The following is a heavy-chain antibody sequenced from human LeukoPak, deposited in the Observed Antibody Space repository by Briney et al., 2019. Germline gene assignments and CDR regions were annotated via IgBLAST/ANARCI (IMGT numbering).Heavy chain of an antibody. Sequence: GGSLRLSCAASGFTFSSYAMHWVRQAPGKGLEWVAVISYDGSNKYYADPVKGRFTISRDNSKNTLYLQMNSLRAEDTAVYYCARERQWLANYYYMDVWGKGTTVTVSS. CDR3: ARERQWLANYYYMDV. CDR2: ISYDGSNK. CDR1: GFTFSSYA. J-gene: IGHJ6*03. V-gene: IGHV3-30-3*01. D-gene: IGHD6-19*01.